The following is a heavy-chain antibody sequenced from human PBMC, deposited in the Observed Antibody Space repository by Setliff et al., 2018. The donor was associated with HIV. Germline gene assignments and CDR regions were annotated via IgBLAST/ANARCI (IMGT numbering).Heavy chain of an antibody. J-gene: IGHJ5*02. V-gene: IGHV3-66*01. CDR1: GFTFKNYD. CDR2: IYAGGST. D-gene: IGHD6-13*01. Sequence: GGSLRLSCAASGFTFKNYDMNWVRQAPGGGLEWVSVIYAGGSTYYADSVKGRFTISRDNAKNSLYLQMNSLRAEDTAVYYCARGPLSSSWYNWFDPWGQGTLVTVSS. CDR3: ARGPLSSSWYNWFDP.